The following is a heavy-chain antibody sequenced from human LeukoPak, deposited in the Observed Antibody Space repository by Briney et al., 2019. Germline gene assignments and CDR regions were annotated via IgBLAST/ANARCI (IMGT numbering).Heavy chain of an antibody. CDR3: AREGGSYYWYFDL. J-gene: IGHJ2*01. Sequence: GASLRLSCAAPGFIFSNYAMSWVRQAPGKGLEWGAVISYDGSNKYYADSVKGRFTISRDNSKNTLYLQMHSLRAEDTAVYYCAREGGSYYWYFDLWGRGTLVTVSS. V-gene: IGHV3-30*14. CDR1: GFIFSNYA. D-gene: IGHD1-26*01. CDR2: ISYDGSNK.